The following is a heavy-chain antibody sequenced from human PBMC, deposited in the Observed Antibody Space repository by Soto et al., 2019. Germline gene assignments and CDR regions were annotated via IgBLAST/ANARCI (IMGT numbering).Heavy chain of an antibody. CDR3: ARCYDILTGSPFDY. CDR2: IYYSGST. Sequence: SETLSLTCTVSGGSISSGGYYWSWIRQHPGKGLEWIGYIYYSGSTYYNPSLKSRVTISVDTSKNQFSLKLSSVTAADTAVYYCARCYDILTGSPFDYWGQGTLVTVSS. CDR1: GGSISSGGYY. D-gene: IGHD3-9*01. J-gene: IGHJ4*02. V-gene: IGHV4-31*03.